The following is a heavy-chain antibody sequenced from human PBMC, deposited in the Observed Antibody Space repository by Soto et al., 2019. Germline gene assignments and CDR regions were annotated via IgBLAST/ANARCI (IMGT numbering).Heavy chain of an antibody. Sequence: QVQLVESGGGVVQPGRSLRLSCAASGFTFSSYAMHWVRQAPGKGLEWVAVISYDGSNKYYADSVKGRFTISRDNSKNTLYLKMNSLRAKDTAVYYCARDRLRYNWNDFPYYYYGMDVWGQGTTVTVSS. D-gene: IGHD1-1*01. V-gene: IGHV3-30-3*01. CDR3: ARDRLRYNWNDFPYYYYGMDV. CDR2: ISYDGSNK. J-gene: IGHJ6*02. CDR1: GFTFSSYA.